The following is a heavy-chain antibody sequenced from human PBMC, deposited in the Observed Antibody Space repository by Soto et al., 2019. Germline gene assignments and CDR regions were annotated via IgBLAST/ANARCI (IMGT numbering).Heavy chain of an antibody. V-gene: IGHV4-30-2*01. Sequence: QLQLQESGSGLVKPSQTLSLTCAVSGGSISSGGSSWSWIRQPPGKGLEWIGYIYHSGSTYYNPSLKSRVTISVHRSKNQFSLKLSSVTAADTAVYYCARAGDSSGPVALGYWGQGTLVTVSS. CDR3: ARAGDSSGPVALGY. J-gene: IGHJ4*02. CDR2: IYHSGST. CDR1: GGSISSGGSS. D-gene: IGHD6-19*01.